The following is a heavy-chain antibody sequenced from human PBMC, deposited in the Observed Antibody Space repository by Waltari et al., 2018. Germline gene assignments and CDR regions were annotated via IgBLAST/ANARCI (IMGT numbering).Heavy chain of an antibody. CDR1: GDPMSRSDF. D-gene: IGHD2-15*01. J-gene: IGHJ4*02. Sequence: QLQESGPRLVKPSGTLSLTCGVSGDPMSRSDFWSWVRQPPGKGREWIGQVRGDGRANYNPSFASRVTVSLDTYNNQFSLMVTSATAADTAVYYCARDRGRGLYLDSWGPGTLVTVSP. CDR3: ARDRGRGLYLDS. CDR2: VRGDGRA. V-gene: IGHV4-4*02.